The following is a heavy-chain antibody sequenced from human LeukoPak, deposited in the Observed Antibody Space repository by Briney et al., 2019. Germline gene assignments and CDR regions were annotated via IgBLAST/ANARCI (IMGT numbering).Heavy chain of an antibody. CDR2: IYYNGRT. D-gene: IGHD3-22*01. J-gene: IGHJ5*02. CDR3: ARQLYYDSSGYDSDRRYHWFDP. CDR1: GGSIGTSY. Sequence: SETLSLTCTVSGGSIGTSYWSWIRQPPGKGLEWIGYIYYNGRTNSNSSLKSRVTTSVDTSKNQFSLKLSSVTAADTAVYYCARQLYYDSSGYDSDRRYHWFDPWGQGTLVTVSS. V-gene: IGHV4-59*08.